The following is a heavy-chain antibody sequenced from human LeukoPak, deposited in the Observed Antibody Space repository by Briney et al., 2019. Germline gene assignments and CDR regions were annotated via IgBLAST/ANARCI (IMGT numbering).Heavy chain of an antibody. J-gene: IGHJ2*01. CDR3: ARGVCSGGSCLLSNWYFDL. D-gene: IGHD2-15*01. CDR1: GFNFTNGW. CDR2: ISSSGSTI. Sequence: GGSLRLSCGTSGFNFTNGWVRGLRQARGKGVEGVSYISSSGSTIYYANSVKGRFTNSRYNANNSLYLQMISLRAEDTAVYYCARGVCSGGSCLLSNWYFDLWGRGTLVTVSS. V-gene: IGHV3-11*04.